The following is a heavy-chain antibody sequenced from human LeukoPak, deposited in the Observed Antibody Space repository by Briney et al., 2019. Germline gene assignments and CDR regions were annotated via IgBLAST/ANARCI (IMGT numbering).Heavy chain of an antibody. J-gene: IGHJ4*02. CDR1: GFTVSSNY. V-gene: IGHV3-66*01. CDR3: AGRYDSSGYPLH. Sequence: PAGGSLRLPCAASGFTVSSNYMSWVRQAPGKGLEWVSVIYSGGSTYYADSVKGRFTISRDNSKNTLYLQMNSLRAEDTAVYYCAGRYDSSGYPLHWGQGTPVTVSS. D-gene: IGHD3-22*01. CDR2: IYSGGST.